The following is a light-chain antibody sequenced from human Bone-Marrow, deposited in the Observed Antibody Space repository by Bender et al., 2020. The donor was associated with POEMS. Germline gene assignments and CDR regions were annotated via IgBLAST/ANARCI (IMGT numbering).Light chain of an antibody. CDR2: EVS. CDR1: SSDVAGYNY. Sequence: QSALTQSASMSGSPGQSITIYCTGTSSDVAGYNYVSWYQQHPGKAPKLMIYEVSNRPSGVSNRFSGSKSGNTASLTISGLQAEDEADYYCNSLASSYTRVFGGGTKVTVL. CDR3: NSLASSYTRV. V-gene: IGLV2-14*01. J-gene: IGLJ3*02.